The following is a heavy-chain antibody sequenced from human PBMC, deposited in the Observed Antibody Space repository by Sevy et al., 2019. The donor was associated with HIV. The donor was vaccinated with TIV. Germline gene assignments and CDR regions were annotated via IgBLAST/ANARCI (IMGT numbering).Heavy chain of an antibody. CDR3: AREGCTKPHDY. CDR2: LSFVCGGK. D-gene: IGHD2-8*01. Sequence: GGSLRLSCAASGFTFSKYSMSWVRQPPGKGLGWVSILSFVCGGKNYADSVKGRFTISRDNSKSSVYLQMNNLRPEDTAVYYCAREGCTKPHDYWGQGTLVTVSS. V-gene: IGHV3-23*01. CDR1: GFTFSKYS. J-gene: IGHJ4*02.